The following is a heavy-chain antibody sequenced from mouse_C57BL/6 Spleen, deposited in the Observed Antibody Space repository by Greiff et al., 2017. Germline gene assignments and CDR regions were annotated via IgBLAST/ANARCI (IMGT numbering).Heavy chain of an antibody. J-gene: IGHJ4*01. Sequence: EVNVVESGGGLVKPGGSLKLSCAASGFTFSDYGMHWVRQAPEKGLEWVAYISSGSSTIYYADTVKGRFTISRDNAKNTLFLQMTSLRSEDTAMYYCAGLLRGAMDYWGQGTSVTVSS. CDR2: ISSGSSTI. CDR1: GFTFSDYG. CDR3: AGLLRGAMDY. D-gene: IGHD1-1*01. V-gene: IGHV5-17*01.